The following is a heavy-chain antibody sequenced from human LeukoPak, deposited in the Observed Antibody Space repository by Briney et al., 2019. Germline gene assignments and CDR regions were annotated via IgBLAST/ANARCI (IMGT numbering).Heavy chain of an antibody. CDR1: GFTVSNNY. V-gene: IGHV3-53*01. D-gene: IGHD2-21*02. J-gene: IGHJ3*02. CDR3: VRKNRDFNAAFDI. CDR2: TYSDSST. Sequence: PGGSLRLSCAASGFTVSNNYMSWVRQAPGKGLEWVSITYSDSSTNYSYFVKGRFSISIDTSQNTLSLQMNSLRAEDTAVYYCVRKNRDFNAAFDIWGQGTVVTVSS.